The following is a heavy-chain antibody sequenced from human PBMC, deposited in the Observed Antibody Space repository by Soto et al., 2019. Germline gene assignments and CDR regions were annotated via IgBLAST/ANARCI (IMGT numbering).Heavy chain of an antibody. CDR3: TPTSYIVVATY. CDR2: IKSKANTYAT. J-gene: IGHJ4*02. V-gene: IGHV3-73*02. CDR1: GFTFSVSA. Sequence: EVLLVESGGGLVQPGGSLKLSCAASGFTFSVSAMHWVRQASGKGLEWVGRIKSKANTYATAYAASVKGRFIISRDDSKNMAYLQMNSLKTEDTAVYYCTPTSYIVVATYWGQGTLVNVSS. D-gene: IGHD1-26*01.